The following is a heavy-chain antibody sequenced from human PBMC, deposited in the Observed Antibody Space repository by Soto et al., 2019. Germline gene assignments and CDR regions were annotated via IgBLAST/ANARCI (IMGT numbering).Heavy chain of an antibody. V-gene: IGHV4-34*01. CDR1: GGSFSGYY. J-gene: IGHJ3*02. CDR2: INHSGST. Sequence: QVQQQQWGAGLLKPSETLSLTCAVYGGSFSGYYWSWIRQPPGKGLEWIGEINHSGSTNYNPSLKSRVTISVDTSKNQFSLKLSSVTAADTAVYYCAWEPNDYGDYGGAFDIWGQGTMVTVSS. D-gene: IGHD4-17*01. CDR3: AWEPNDYGDYGGAFDI.